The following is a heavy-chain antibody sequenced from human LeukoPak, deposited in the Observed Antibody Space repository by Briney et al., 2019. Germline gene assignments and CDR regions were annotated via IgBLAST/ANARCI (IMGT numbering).Heavy chain of an antibody. CDR2: ITNTGRTI. D-gene: IGHD4-17*01. Sequence: QPGGSLRLSCVASGFPFSSFEMNWVRQAPGKGLEWLSYITNTGRTIYYADSVKGRFTISRDNAKNSLYLHMNSLRGDDTAIYYCARGGAYGMMGYWGQGTLVTVSS. V-gene: IGHV3-48*03. CDR1: GFPFSSFE. J-gene: IGHJ4*02. CDR3: ARGGAYGMMGY.